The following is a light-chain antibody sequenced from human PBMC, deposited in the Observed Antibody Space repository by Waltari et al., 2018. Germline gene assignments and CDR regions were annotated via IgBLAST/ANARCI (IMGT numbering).Light chain of an antibody. Sequence: QSALTQPRSVSGSPGQSVTISCTGTSSDVGGYKYVSWYQHHPGKAPKLMIYDVSKRPSGVPDRFSGSKSGNTASLTISGLQAEDEADYYCCSYAGGYTWVFGGGTKLTVL. J-gene: IGLJ3*02. CDR2: DVS. CDR3: CSYAGGYTWV. CDR1: SSDVGGYKY. V-gene: IGLV2-11*01.